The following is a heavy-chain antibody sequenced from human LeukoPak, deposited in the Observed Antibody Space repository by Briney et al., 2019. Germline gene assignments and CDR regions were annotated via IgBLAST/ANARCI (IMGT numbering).Heavy chain of an antibody. V-gene: IGHV3-23*01. CDR3: AKDRPRGYSYGAMDY. CDR2: ISGSGGST. J-gene: IGHJ4*02. D-gene: IGHD5-18*01. Sequence: GGSLRLSCAASGFTFSSYAMSWVRQAPGKGLEWFSAISGSGGSTYYADSVKGRFTISRDNSKNTLYLQMNRLGAEDTAVYYCAKDRPRGYSYGAMDYWGQGTLVTVSS. CDR1: GFTFSSYA.